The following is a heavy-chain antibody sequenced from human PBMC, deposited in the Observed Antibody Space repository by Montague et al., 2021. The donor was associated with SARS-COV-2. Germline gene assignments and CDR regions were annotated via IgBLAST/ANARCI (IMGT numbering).Heavy chain of an antibody. Sequence: SETLSLTCTVSGGSISGYYWSWIRQSPGKGLEWIGYTYYSGSTKXXPFLESRVTVSVDRSKNQVSLKLSSVTPADTAVYYCARLLRSCSNGVCRTYYYYAMDVWGQGTTVTVSS. CDR3: ARLLRSCSNGVCRTYYYYAMDV. D-gene: IGHD2-8*01. V-gene: IGHV4-59*01. CDR1: GGSISGYY. J-gene: IGHJ6*02. CDR2: TYYSGST.